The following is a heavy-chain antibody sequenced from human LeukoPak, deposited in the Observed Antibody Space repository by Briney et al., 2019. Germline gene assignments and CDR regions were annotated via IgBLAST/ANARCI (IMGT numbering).Heavy chain of an antibody. V-gene: IGHV1-69*05. CDR3: ATSESGRSWDWFAP. Sequence: GASVKVSCKASGGSFRTYPNSWVRQAPGQGLEWMGGLTQFFRRTNYTQKFQGRLTITTDESSSTAYMELSDLRSDDTAVYYCATSESGRSWDWFAPWGQGTLVTVSS. D-gene: IGHD3-10*01. CDR2: LTQFFRRT. CDR1: GGSFRTYP. J-gene: IGHJ5*02.